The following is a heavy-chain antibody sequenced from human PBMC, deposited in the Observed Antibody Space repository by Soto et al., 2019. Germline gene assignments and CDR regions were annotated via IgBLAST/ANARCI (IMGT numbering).Heavy chain of an antibody. CDR2: IHPSGST. CDR1: GGSFSGYY. J-gene: IGHJ4*02. Sequence: QVQLQLWGAGLLKPSETLSLTCAVYGGSFSGYYWSWIRQPPGMGLEWIGEIHPSGSTNYSPSLKTRVSISLDTSRDQCSLKLTSVTAADTAVYYCARGQDRAKVGYWGQGTLVTVSS. D-gene: IGHD1-26*01. CDR3: ARGQDRAKVGY. V-gene: IGHV4-34*02.